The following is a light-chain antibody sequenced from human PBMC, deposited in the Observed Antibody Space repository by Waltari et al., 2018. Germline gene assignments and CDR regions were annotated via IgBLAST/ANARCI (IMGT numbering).Light chain of an antibody. J-gene: IGKJ1*01. V-gene: IGKV3D-15*01. CDR1: QNINSN. CDR2: GAS. Sequence: EIVMTQSPATLSVSPGEGATLSCRASQNINSNLAWYQQQPGQTPRHLIYGASTRAIGIPARFSGSGSGTEFTLTISSLQSEDFALYYCQQYNNWPPWTFGQGTKVEIK. CDR3: QQYNNWPPWT.